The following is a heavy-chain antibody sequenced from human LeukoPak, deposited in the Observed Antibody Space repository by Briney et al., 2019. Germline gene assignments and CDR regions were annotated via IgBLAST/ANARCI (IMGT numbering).Heavy chain of an antibody. V-gene: IGHV1-69*01. Sequence: ASVKVSCKASGGTFSSYAISWVRQAPGQGLEWMGGIIPIFGTANYAQKFQSRVTITADESTSTAYMELSSLRSEDTAVYYCASKGVKGVFDYWGQGTLVTVSS. CDR1: GGTFSSYA. CDR3: ASKGVKGVFDY. J-gene: IGHJ4*02. CDR2: IIPIFGTA. D-gene: IGHD3-10*01.